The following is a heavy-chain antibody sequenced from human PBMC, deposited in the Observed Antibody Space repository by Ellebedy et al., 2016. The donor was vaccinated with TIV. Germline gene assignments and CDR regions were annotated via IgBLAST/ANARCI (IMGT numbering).Heavy chain of an antibody. J-gene: IGHJ4*02. CDR1: GFTFDDYT. Sequence: GGSLKISXAVSGFTFDDYTMHWVRQAPGKGLEWVSLISWDGGSRDYADSVKGRFTVSRDNSKNFLFLQMNSLTTEDTALYYCAKEGDGENILYFDYWGQGSLVTVSS. CDR2: ISWDGGSR. V-gene: IGHV3-43*01. CDR3: AKEGDGENILYFDY. D-gene: IGHD3-3*01.